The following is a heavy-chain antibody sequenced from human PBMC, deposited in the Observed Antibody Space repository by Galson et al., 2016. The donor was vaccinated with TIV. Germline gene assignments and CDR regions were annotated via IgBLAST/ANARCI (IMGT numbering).Heavy chain of an antibody. V-gene: IGHV1-24*01. CDR1: GYTLSDLS. CDR3: ATARLGIFNYFDS. CDR2: FDPENDRA. J-gene: IGHJ4*03. D-gene: IGHD3-9*01. Sequence: QSGAEVKKPGESLRISCKVSGYTLSDLSMHWVRQASGKGLEWMGGFDPENDRAIYAQRFKGRVTMTDDTSTDTSSLELRRLRSDDTAVYFCATARLGIFNYFDSWGQGTKVAVSS.